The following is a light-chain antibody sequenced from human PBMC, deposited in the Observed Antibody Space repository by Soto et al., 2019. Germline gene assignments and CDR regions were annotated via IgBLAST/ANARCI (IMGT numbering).Light chain of an antibody. V-gene: IGKV1-27*01. J-gene: IGKJ4*01. CDR3: QKYKSAPHT. CDR1: QGISNY. Sequence: DIQMTQSPSSLSASVGDRVTITCRASQGISNYLAWYQQKPGKVPKLLIYAASTLESGVPYRFSGSGSGTDFTLTISSLQPEDVVNYYCQKYKSAPHTFGGGTKVEIK. CDR2: AAS.